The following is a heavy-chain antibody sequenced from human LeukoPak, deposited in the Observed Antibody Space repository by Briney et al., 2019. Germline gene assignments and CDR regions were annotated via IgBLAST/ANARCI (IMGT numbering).Heavy chain of an antibody. J-gene: IGHJ4*02. CDR1: GGSISSYY. V-gene: IGHV4-4*08. Sequence: SETLSLTCTVSGGSISSYYWSWIRQPPGNGLEWIGRIYTSGSTNKNPSLKSRVTISGDTSKNQSSLKLSSVTALDTAVYYCARPRQGDYYFDYWGQGTLVTVSS. CDR3: ARPRQGDYYFDY. D-gene: IGHD2-21*02. CDR2: IYTSGST.